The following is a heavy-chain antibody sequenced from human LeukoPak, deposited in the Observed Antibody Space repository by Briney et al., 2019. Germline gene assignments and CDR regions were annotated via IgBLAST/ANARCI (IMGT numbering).Heavy chain of an antibody. D-gene: IGHD3-10*01. CDR1: GFTFDNYA. CDR3: AKDMNSYGSGSSYNPWGPFDS. Sequence: GGSPRLSCAASGFTFDNYAMHWVRQAPGKGLEWVSGIAWNSGNTGFADSVKGRFTISRDNAENSLSLQMNSLTPEDTAFYFCAKDMNSYGSGSSYNPWGPFDSWGQGTLVTVSS. J-gene: IGHJ4*02. V-gene: IGHV3-9*01. CDR2: IAWNSGNT.